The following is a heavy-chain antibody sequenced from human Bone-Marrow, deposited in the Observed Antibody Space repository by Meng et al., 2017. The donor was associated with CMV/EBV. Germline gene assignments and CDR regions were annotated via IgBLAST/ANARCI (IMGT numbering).Heavy chain of an antibody. D-gene: IGHD4-17*01. V-gene: IGHV4-39*01. Sequence: SETLSLTCTVSGGSISSSTYYWGWIRQPPGMGLERVGSIYYSGTTYYNPSLKSRVIISVDTSKNQFSLRLSSVTTADTAVAVYYCARGNTYYGLFDHWGQGALVTVSS. CDR2: IYYSGTT. CDR1: GGSISSSTYY. J-gene: IGHJ4*02. CDR3: ARGNTYYGLFDH.